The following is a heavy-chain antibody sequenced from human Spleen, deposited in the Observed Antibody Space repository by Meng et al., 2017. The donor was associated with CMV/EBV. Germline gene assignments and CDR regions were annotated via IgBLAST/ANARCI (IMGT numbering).Heavy chain of an antibody. D-gene: IGHD3-10*01. J-gene: IGHJ4*02. CDR1: TFPSSS. CDR2: ITPVFETA. CDR3: ARGPRIIVGGVIIWPLED. V-gene: IGHV1-69*05. Sequence: TFPSSSLMWVRQAPGQGLEWMGGITPVFETADYAQKFRDRVSITMDDSATTAYMEMTSLGSEDTAVYFCARGPRIIVGGVIIWPLEDWGQGTLVTVSS.